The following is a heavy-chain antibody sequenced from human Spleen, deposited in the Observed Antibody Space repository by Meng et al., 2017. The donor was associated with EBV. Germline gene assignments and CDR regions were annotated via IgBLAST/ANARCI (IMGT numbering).Heavy chain of an antibody. CDR2: MNPNSGNT. CDR1: GYTFTNYD. D-gene: IGHD4-23*01. Sequence: MPVDALKVSYKSSGYTFTNYDINWVRQATVQGLEWMGWMNPNSGNTGSAQKFQGRVTITRNTSIRTAYMELSSLKSEDTAVYYCSTYGGTDFDYWGLGTLVTVSS. V-gene: IGHV1-8*01. J-gene: IGHJ4*02. CDR3: STYGGTDFDY.